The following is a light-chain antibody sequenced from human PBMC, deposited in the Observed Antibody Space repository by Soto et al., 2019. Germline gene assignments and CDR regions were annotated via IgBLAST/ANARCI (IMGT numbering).Light chain of an antibody. J-gene: IGLJ2*01. Sequence: QSVLAQPPSASGTPGQTVTISCSGGSSNIKTNGVSWYQQVPGAAPKLLIDSNSQRPSGAPDRFSGSKSVTSASLAISGLQSEDEATYHCSTWDDSLNGLIFGGGTQLTVL. V-gene: IGLV1-44*01. CDR2: SNS. CDR1: SSNIKTNG. CDR3: STWDDSLNGLI.